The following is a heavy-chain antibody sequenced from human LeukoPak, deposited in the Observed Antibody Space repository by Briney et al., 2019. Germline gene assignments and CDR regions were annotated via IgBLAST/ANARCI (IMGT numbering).Heavy chain of an antibody. J-gene: IGHJ5*02. V-gene: IGHV5-51*01. Sequence: GESLKISCKGSGYSFTSYWIGWVRQMPGKGMEWMGIVYPGDSDTRYRPSFQGQVTISADKSISTAYLQWSSLKASDTAMYYCARQDDCSSTSCYPRSFDPWGQGTLVTVSS. CDR1: GYSFTSYW. CDR3: ARQDDCSSTSCYPRSFDP. CDR2: VYPGDSDT. D-gene: IGHD2-2*01.